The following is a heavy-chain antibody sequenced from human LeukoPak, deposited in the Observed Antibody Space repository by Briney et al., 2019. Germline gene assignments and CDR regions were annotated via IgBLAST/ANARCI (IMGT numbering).Heavy chain of an antibody. D-gene: IGHD3-10*01. CDR3: ARDPGGVMVRGVTSDY. V-gene: IGHV3-21*01. CDR2: ISSSSSYI. Sequence: GGSLRLSYAASGFTFSSYSMNWVRQAPGTGLEWVSSISSSSSYIYYADSVKGRFTISRDNAKNSLYLQMNSLRAEDTAVYYCARDPGGVMVRGVTSDYWGQGTLVTVSS. CDR1: GFTFSSYS. J-gene: IGHJ4*02.